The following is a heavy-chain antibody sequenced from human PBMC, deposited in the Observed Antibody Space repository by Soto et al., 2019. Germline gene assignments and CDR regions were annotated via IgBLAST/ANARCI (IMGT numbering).Heavy chain of an antibody. Sequence: EVQLLESGGGLVQPGGSLRLSCAASGFTFSTYAMNWVRQAPGKGLEWVSLIISSGGSTYYADSVKGRFTISRDNSKNTLYLQMNSLRADDTAVYYCAKAVGSSYGTEYSQHWGQGTLVTVSS. V-gene: IGHV3-23*01. J-gene: IGHJ1*01. CDR2: IISSGGST. D-gene: IGHD6-13*01. CDR3: AKAVGSSYGTEYSQH. CDR1: GFTFSTYA.